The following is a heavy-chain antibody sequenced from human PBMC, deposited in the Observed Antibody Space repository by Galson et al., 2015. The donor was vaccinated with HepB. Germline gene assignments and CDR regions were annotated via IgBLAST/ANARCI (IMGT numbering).Heavy chain of an antibody. CDR2: INHSGST. CDR1: GGSFSGYY. D-gene: IGHD3-10*01. V-gene: IGHV4-34*01. J-gene: IGHJ5*02. CDR3: ARGGLLWFGEASSGWFDP. Sequence: ETLSLTCAVYGGSFSGYYWSWIRQPPGKGLEWIGEINHSGSTNYNPSLKSRVTISVDTSKNQFSLKLSSVTVADTAVYYCARGGLLWFGEASSGWFDPWGQGTLVTVSS.